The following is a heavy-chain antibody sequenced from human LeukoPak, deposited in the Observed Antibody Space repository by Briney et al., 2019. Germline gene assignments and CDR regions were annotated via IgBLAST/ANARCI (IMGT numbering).Heavy chain of an antibody. CDR2: ISSSGSTI. V-gene: IGHV3-11*04. Sequence: GGSLRLSCAASGFTFSDYYMSWIRQAPGKGLEWVSYISSSGSTIYYADSVKGRFTISGDNAKNSLYLQMNSLRAEDTAVYYCARDYSSSWNENYFDYWGQGTLVTVSS. D-gene: IGHD6-13*01. J-gene: IGHJ4*02. CDR3: ARDYSSSWNENYFDY. CDR1: GFTFSDYY.